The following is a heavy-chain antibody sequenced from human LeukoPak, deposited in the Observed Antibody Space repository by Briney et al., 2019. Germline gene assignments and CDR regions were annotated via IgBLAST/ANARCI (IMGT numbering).Heavy chain of an antibody. Sequence: ASVKVSCKASGYTFTSYYMHWVRQAPGQGLEWMGIINPSGGGTSYAQKFQGKVTMTRDTSTNTVYMELSSLRSEDTAVYYCARDLNDEAAAGHYWGQGTLVTVSS. CDR3: ARDLNDEAAAGHY. CDR1: GYTFTSYY. D-gene: IGHD6-13*01. J-gene: IGHJ4*02. V-gene: IGHV1-46*01. CDR2: INPSGGGT.